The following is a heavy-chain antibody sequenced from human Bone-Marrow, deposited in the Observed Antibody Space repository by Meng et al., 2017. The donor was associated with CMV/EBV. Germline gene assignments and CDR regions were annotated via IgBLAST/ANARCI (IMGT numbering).Heavy chain of an antibody. Sequence: SETLSLTCTVSGGSISSSSYYWGWIRQPPGKGLEWIGSIYYSGSTHYNPSLKSRVTISVDTSKNQFSLKLSSVTAADTAVYYCARDNGGYYDFWSGYYYFDYCGQGTLVTVSS. J-gene: IGHJ4*02. CDR1: GGSISSSSYY. CDR3: ARDNGGYYDFWSGYYYFDY. D-gene: IGHD3-3*01. V-gene: IGHV4-39*07. CDR2: IYYSGST.